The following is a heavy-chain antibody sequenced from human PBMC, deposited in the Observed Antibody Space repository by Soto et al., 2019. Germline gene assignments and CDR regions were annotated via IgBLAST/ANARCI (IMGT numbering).Heavy chain of an antibody. J-gene: IGHJ5*02. CDR1: GYTFTSYY. D-gene: IGHD3-22*01. Sequence: XSVKVSCKASGYTFTSYYMHWVRQAPGQGLEWMGIINPSGGSTSYAQKFQGRVTMTRDTSTSTVYMELSSLRSEDTAVYYCARVSAYYDSSGPFDPWGQGTLVTVSS. V-gene: IGHV1-46*01. CDR2: INPSGGST. CDR3: ARVSAYYDSSGPFDP.